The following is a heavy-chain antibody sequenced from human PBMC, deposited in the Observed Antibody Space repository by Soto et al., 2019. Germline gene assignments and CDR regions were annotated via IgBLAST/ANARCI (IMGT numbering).Heavy chain of an antibody. D-gene: IGHD2-21*01. CDR3: ARDPEGIIDFDY. Sequence: EVQLVESGGGLVQPGGSLRLSCAASGFTFSNYGMNWARQAPGRGLEWVTHINAPGETKSYSDSVKGRFTVSRDDAKNSLYLQMSSLRADDTAIYYCARDPEGIIDFDYWGQGTLVTVSS. V-gene: IGHV3-48*04. J-gene: IGHJ4*02. CDR2: INAPGETK. CDR1: GFTFSNYG.